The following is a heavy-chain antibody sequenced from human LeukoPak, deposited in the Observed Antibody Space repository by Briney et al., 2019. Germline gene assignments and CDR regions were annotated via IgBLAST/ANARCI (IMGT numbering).Heavy chain of an antibody. Sequence: ASVKVSCKASGYTFTSYGISWVRQAPGQGLEWMGWISCYTGNTYYAQNFQGRITMTTDTSTSTAYMELRSLRSDDTAVYYCARVSGIVTMRVGWLDPWGQGTLVTVSS. J-gene: IGHJ5*02. D-gene: IGHD1-26*01. CDR2: ISCYTGNT. V-gene: IGHV1-18*04. CDR1: GYTFTSYG. CDR3: ARVSGIVTMRVGWLDP.